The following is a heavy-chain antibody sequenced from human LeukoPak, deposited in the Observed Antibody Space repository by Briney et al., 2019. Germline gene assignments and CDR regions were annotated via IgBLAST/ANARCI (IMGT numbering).Heavy chain of an antibody. D-gene: IGHD2-15*01. V-gene: IGHV4-4*02. Sequence: SETLSLTCAVSGGSISSSNWWSWVRQPPGKGLEWIGEIYHSGSTNYNPSLKSRVTISVDKPKNQFSLKLSSVVAADTAVYYCARLEGYCSGGSCPFDYWGQGTLVTVSS. CDR1: GGSISSSNW. J-gene: IGHJ4*02. CDR3: ARLEGYCSGGSCPFDY. CDR2: IYHSGST.